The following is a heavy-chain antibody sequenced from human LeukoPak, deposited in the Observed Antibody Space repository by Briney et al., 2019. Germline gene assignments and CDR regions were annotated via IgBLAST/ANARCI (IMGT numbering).Heavy chain of an antibody. CDR1: GYSFTSYW. CDR2: IYPGDSDT. CDR3: ARLHLVSGVDY. Sequence: GESLQISSKASGYSFTSYWIGGVRPMRGKGLEWMGIIYPGDSDTRYSPSFQGQVTISADKSISTAYLQWSSLKASDTAMYYCARLHLVSGVDYWGQGTLVTVSS. V-gene: IGHV5-51*01. D-gene: IGHD7-27*01. J-gene: IGHJ4*02.